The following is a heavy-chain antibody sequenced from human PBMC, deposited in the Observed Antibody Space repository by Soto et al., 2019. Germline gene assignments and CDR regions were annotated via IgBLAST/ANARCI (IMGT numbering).Heavy chain of an antibody. CDR3: ARFQRGYYDSSGSRAVDY. CDR2: IYYSGST. Sequence: QVQLQESGPGLVKPSQTLSLTCTVSGGSISSGDYFWSWIRQPPGKGLEWIGYIYYSGSTYYNPSLKSRVTISVDTSKNQFSLKVNSVTAADTAVYYCARFQRGYYDSSGSRAVDYWGQGTLVTVSS. V-gene: IGHV4-30-4*01. J-gene: IGHJ4*02. CDR1: GGSISSGDYF. D-gene: IGHD3-22*01.